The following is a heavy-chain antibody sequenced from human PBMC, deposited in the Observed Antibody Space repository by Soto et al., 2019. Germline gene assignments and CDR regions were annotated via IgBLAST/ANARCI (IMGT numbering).Heavy chain of an antibody. V-gene: IGHV3-23*01. CDR1: RLNISRKL. J-gene: IGHJ4*02. CDR2: INCGSGDRT. D-gene: IGHD6-13*01. Sequence: EVALLETGGNLVKPGGSLRPSCAASRLNISRKLLSWGRQASGKGLEWVSVINCGSGDRTYYANSVKGRFTISRDDSKHPLYLQMNSLRAEDTAVYYCATRSGAAAGTLVYWGQGTLVSVSS. CDR3: ATRSGAAAGTLVY.